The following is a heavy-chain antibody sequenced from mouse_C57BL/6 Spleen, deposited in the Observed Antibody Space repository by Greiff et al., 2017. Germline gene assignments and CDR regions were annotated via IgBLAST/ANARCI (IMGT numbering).Heavy chain of an antibody. V-gene: IGHV10-1*01. CDR2: IRSKSNNYAT. CDR1: GFSFNTYA. J-gene: IGHJ4*01. Sequence: EVNVVESGGGLVQPKGSLKLSCAASGFSFNTYAMNWVRQAPGKGLEWVARIRSKSNNYATYYADSVKDRFTISRDDSESMLYLQMNNLKTEDTAMYYCVRQKGYDSYYYAMDYWGQGTPVTVSS. CDR3: VRQKGYDSYYYAMDY. D-gene: IGHD2-12*01.